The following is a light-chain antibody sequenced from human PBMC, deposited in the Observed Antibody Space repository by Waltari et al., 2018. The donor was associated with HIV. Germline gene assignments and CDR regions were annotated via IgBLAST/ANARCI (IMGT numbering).Light chain of an antibody. V-gene: IGLV4-69*01. CDR2: VNTDGSH. CDR3: QTWGTGIRV. CDR1: SGHNNYD. J-gene: IGLJ2*01. Sequence: QVVLTQSPSASASLGASVRPTCTLASGHNNYDITCHQQKPEQGPRYLMKVNTDGSHIKGDGIPDRFSASTSGAERYLIISSLQSEDEADYYCQTWGTGIRVFGGGTRLSVL.